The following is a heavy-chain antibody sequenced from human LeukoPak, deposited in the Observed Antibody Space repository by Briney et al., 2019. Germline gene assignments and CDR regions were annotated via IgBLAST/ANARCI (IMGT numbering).Heavy chain of an antibody. CDR1: GFTFSSYE. Sequence: PGGSLRLSCAASGFTFSSYEMNWVRQAPGKGLEWVSAISGSGGSTYYADSVKGRFTISRDNSKNTLYLQMNSLRAEDTAVYYCAKIPSGYCGGDCYFDYWGQGTLVTVSS. V-gene: IGHV3-23*01. CDR3: AKIPSGYCGGDCYFDY. J-gene: IGHJ4*02. CDR2: ISGSGGST. D-gene: IGHD2-21*02.